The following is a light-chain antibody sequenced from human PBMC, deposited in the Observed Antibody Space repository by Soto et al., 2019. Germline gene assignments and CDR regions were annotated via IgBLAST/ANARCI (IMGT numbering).Light chain of an antibody. CDR1: ESINGD. CDR2: GAS. V-gene: IGKV3-15*01. Sequence: RVMTQSPATLAVSPGERATLSCRASESINGDLAWYQQSPGQAPRLLIFGASTRSTGVPARFSGSGSGTDFTLTIDGLQSDDVAVYHCQQYNNWPLTFGGGTKVELK. J-gene: IGKJ4*01. CDR3: QQYNNWPLT.